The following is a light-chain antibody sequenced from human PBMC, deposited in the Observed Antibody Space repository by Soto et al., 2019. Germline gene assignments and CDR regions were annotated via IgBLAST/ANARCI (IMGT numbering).Light chain of an antibody. CDR1: SSNIGAGYD. CDR3: QSYDSSLSVV. Sequence: QSVLTQPPSVSGAPGQRVTISCTGSSSNIGAGYDVHWYQQLPGTAPKLLIYGNSNRPSGVPDRFSGSKSATSAALAITGLQAEDEADYYCQSYDSSLSVVFGGWTKLNVL. CDR2: GNS. V-gene: IGLV1-40*01. J-gene: IGLJ2*01.